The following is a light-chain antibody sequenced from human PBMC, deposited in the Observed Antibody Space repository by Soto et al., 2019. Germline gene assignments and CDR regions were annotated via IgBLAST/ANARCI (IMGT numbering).Light chain of an antibody. J-gene: IGKJ2*01. CDR1: QDIRTF. CDR2: YAS. V-gene: IGKV1-39*01. CDR3: QQSYTAPYT. Sequence: DIQMTQSPPSLSPSVGDKVTITCRTSQDIRTFLNRYRQKPGKAPELLMYYASTLQSGVSSRLNGSGSGTDFTLTLTSLQPEDSATYYCQQSYTAPYTFGQGTKL.